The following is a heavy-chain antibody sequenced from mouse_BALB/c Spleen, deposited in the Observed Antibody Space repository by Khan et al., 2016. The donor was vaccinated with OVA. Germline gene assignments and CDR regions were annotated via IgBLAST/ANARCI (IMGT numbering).Heavy chain of an antibody. Sequence: EVKLLESGPGLVKPSQSLSLTCTVTGYSITSGYGWNWIRQFPGNKLEWMGYISYSGSTNYNPSLKSRISITRDTSKNQFFLQLNSATTEDTATYYSARTARIKYWGQGTTLTVSS. V-gene: IGHV3-2*02. D-gene: IGHD1-2*01. CDR3: ARTARIKY. J-gene: IGHJ2*01. CDR2: ISYSGST. CDR1: GYSITSGYG.